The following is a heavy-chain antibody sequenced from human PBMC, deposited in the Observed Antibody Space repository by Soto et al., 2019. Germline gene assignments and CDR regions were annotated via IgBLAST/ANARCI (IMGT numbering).Heavy chain of an antibody. D-gene: IGHD2-2*01. Sequence: ASVKVSCKASGYTFTSCYMHWVRQAPGQGLEWVGIINPTDGSATYAQRFQGRVTMTKDTSTSTAYMELSSLRSEDTAVYYCATDLLPAAENWFDPWGQGTLVTVSS. CDR3: ATDLLPAAENWFDP. V-gene: IGHV1-46*01. CDR2: INPTDGSA. CDR1: GYTFTSCY. J-gene: IGHJ5*02.